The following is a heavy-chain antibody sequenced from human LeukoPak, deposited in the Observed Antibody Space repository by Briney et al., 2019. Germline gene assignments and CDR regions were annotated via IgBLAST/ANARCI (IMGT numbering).Heavy chain of an antibody. CDR2: ISSSGSTI. J-gene: IGHJ6*03. D-gene: IGHD4-17*01. V-gene: IGHV3-11*01. CDR1: GFTFSDYY. CDR3: AKYYGDDPDYYYYMDV. Sequence: PGGSLRLSCAVSGFTFSDYYMNWIRQAPGKGLEWVSYISSSGSTIYYADSVKGRFTISRDNAKNSLYLQMNSLRAEDTAVYYCAKYYGDDPDYYYYMDVWGKGTTVTISS.